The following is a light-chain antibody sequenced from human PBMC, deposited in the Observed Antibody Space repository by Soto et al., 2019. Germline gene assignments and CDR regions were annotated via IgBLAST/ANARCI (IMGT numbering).Light chain of an antibody. Sequence: AIQLTQSPSSLSASVGDRVTITCRASQGISSALAWYQQKPGKAPKLLIYDASSLEIGVPSRFSGGGSGTDFTLTISSLQPEDFATYYCHQFNSYPLTFGQGTRLEIK. CDR2: DAS. J-gene: IGKJ5*01. CDR1: QGISSA. V-gene: IGKV1-13*02. CDR3: HQFNSYPLT.